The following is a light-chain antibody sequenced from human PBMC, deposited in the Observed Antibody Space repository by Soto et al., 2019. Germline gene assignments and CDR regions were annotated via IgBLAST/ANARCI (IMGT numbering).Light chain of an antibody. J-gene: IGKJ4*01. Sequence: DIQMTQSPSSLSASLGDRVTITCRASQGIGVDLAWFRQKPGYVPELLIYAASTLQSVVPSRFSGSGSGTDFTLTISSLQPEDVATYYCQKYNSPPLTFGGGTMVELK. CDR1: QGIGVD. CDR2: AAS. CDR3: QKYNSPPLT. V-gene: IGKV1-27*01.